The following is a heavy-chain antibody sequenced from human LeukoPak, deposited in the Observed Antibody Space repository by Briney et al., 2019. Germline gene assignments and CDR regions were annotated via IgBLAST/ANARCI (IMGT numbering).Heavy chain of an antibody. D-gene: IGHD4-17*01. CDR1: GGSISSSSYY. CDR3: RAWATVTTLNYYYYYYMDV. J-gene: IGHJ6*03. Sequence: SETLSLTCTVSGGSISSSSYYWGWIRQPPGKGLEWIGYIYYSGSTNYNPSLKSRVTISVVTSKNQFSLKLSSVTAADTAVYYCRAWATVTTLNYYYYYYMDVWGKGTTVTVSS. V-gene: IGHV4-61*05. CDR2: IYYSGST.